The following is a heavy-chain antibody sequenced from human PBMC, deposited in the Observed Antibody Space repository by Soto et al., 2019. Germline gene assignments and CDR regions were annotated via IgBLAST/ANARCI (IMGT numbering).Heavy chain of an antibody. V-gene: IGHV1-18*01. J-gene: IGHJ3*02. D-gene: IGHD2-21*01. CDR2: ISAYDGNT. Sequence: ASVKVSCKASGYTFTSSGISWVRQAPGQGLEWMGWISAYDGNTNYAQKLQGRVTMTTDTSTSTAYMELRSLRSDDTAVYYCARVEVVPDAFDIWGQGTMVTVSS. CDR3: ARVEVVPDAFDI. CDR1: GYTFTSSG.